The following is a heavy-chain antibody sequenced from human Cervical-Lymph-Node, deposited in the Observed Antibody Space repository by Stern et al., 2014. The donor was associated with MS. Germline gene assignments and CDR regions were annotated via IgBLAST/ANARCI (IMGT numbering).Heavy chain of an antibody. CDR2: IFHNGTT. J-gene: IGHJ4*02. V-gene: IGHV4-39*01. Sequence: QVQLQESGPGLVKPSETLSLTCTVSGASIRSSVYQWGWVRQPPGKGLEWIGKIFHNGTTYDTPSLKGRVTISLDASKNQFSLDLNFVTAADTAVYYCLRVPHWLQVSPDRGENANFYFWGQGTLVIVSS. D-gene: IGHD6-19*01. CDR3: LRVPHWLQVSPDRGENANFYF. CDR1: GASIRSSVYQ.